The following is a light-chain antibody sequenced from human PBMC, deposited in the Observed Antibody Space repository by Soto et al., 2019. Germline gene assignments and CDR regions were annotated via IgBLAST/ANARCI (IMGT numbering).Light chain of an antibody. V-gene: IGKV2-28*01. J-gene: IGKJ4*01. CDR1: QSLLHINGYNY. CDR3: IQTLQAPFT. CDR2: LAS. Sequence: DIVVTQSPLSLPVTPREPASISCRSRQSLLHINGYNYLDWYLQKPGQSPQLLIYLASSRASGVPYRFSGSVSGTDFTLKISRVEAEDFGVYYCIQTLQAPFTFGGGTKV.